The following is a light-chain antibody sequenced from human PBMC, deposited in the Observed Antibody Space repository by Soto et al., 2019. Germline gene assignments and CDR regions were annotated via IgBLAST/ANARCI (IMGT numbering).Light chain of an antibody. J-gene: IGKJ2*01. Sequence: DIQMTQSPSTLSASVGDRVTISCRASQSIQTWLAWYQQRPGKAPNLLIFDASDLASGVSSRFSGSGSGAEFTLTISSPHADNFAPYFCQQYESYPSTFGRGTRLAT. CDR3: QQYESYPST. CDR2: DAS. CDR1: QSIQTW. V-gene: IGKV1-5*01.